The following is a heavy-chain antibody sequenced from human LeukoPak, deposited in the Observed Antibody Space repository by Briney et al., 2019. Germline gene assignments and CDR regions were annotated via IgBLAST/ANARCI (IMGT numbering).Heavy chain of an antibody. D-gene: IGHD3-9*01. J-gene: IGHJ4*02. Sequence: PSETLSLTCTVSGGSISSYYWSWLGQPPGKGLEGIGYIYYSGSTNYNPSLTSGVTISVDTSKHQFSLKLSSVTAADTAVYYCARVAGDYDILTGYTYFDYWGQGTLVTVSS. CDR3: ARVAGDYDILTGYTYFDY. CDR2: IYYSGST. V-gene: IGHV4-59*01. CDR1: GGSISSYY.